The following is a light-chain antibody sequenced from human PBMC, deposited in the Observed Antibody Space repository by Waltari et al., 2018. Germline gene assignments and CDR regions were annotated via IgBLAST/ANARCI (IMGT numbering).Light chain of an antibody. V-gene: IGLV1-47*01. CDR1: SSNIGANY. Sequence: QSVLTQSPSASGTPGQRVTISCSGSSSNIGANYVYWYQQFPGTAPRLLIYRSYQRPSGVPDRFSGSKSGTSPSLAISGLRSEDEADYYCATWDDSLNAWVFGGGTRLTAL. CDR3: ATWDDSLNAWV. CDR2: RSY. J-gene: IGLJ3*02.